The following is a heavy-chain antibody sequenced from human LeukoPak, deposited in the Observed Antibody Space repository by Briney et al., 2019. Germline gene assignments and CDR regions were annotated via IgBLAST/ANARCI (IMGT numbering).Heavy chain of an antibody. CDR1: GVTFSSYT. CDR2: ISGSGGST. D-gene: IGHD6-19*01. V-gene: IGHV3-23*01. CDR3: AKELSEQWLARILGG. J-gene: IGHJ4*02. Sequence: GGSLRLSSAASGVTFSSYTMSWVRQAPGKGLEWVSAISGSGGSTYSADSMKGRVTISRDNYKHTLYLQMNSLRGEDTGVYYCAKELSEQWLARILGGWGQGTLVTVFS.